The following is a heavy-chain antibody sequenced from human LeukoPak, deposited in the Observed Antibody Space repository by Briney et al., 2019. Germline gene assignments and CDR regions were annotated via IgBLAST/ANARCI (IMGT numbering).Heavy chain of an antibody. J-gene: IGHJ4*02. V-gene: IGHV3-23*01. D-gene: IGHD1-1*01. CDR3: AKNEGTNGGYFDS. CDR1: GFTFSSYW. Sequence: GGSLRLSCAASGFTFSSYWMSWVRQAPGKGPEWVSAISGNAGATNYADSVRGRFTISRDNSNNALYLQVNSLRAEDTAIYYCAKNEGTNGGYFDSWGQGALVTVSS. CDR2: ISGNAGAT.